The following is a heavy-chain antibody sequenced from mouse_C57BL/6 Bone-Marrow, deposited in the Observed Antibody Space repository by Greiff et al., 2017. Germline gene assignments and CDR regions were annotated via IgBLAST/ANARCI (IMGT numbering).Heavy chain of an antibody. J-gene: IGHJ2*01. D-gene: IGHD2-5*01. CDR1: GYSITSGYY. CDR3: TRVYSNYEGDY. CDR2: ISYDGSN. Sequence: EVQRVESGPGLVKPSQSLSLTCSVTGYSITSGYYWNWIRQFPGNKLEWMGYISYDGSNNYNPSLKNRISITLDTSKNQFFLKLNSVTTEDTATYCCTRVYSNYEGDYWGQGTTLTVSS. V-gene: IGHV3-6*01.